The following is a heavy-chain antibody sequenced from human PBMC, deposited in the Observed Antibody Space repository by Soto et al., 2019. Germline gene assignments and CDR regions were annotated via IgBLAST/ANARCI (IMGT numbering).Heavy chain of an antibody. CDR1: GFTFSSYS. D-gene: IGHD3-16*01. V-gene: IGHV3-21*01. CDR3: ARDLGGGLKNWFDP. J-gene: IGHJ5*02. Sequence: EVQLVESGGGLVKPGGSLRLSCAASGFTFSSYSMNWVRQAPGKGLEWVSSISSSSSYIYYADSVKGRFTISRDNAKNSLYLQMNSLRAEDTAVYYCARDLGGGLKNWFDPWGQGTLVTVSS. CDR2: ISSSSSYI.